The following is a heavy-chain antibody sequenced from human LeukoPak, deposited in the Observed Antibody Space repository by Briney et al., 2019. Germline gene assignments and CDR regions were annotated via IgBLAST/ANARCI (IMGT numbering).Heavy chain of an antibody. CDR3: AAAYSSGWYSPYY. J-gene: IGHJ4*02. V-gene: IGHV1-2*02. Sequence: ASVKVSCKASGYTFTGYYMHWVRQAPGQGLEWMGWINPNSGGTNYAQKFQGRVTMTRDTSISTAYIELSRLRSDDTAVYYCAAAYSSGWYSPYYWGQGTLVTVSS. CDR1: GYTFTGYY. D-gene: IGHD6-19*01. CDR2: INPNSGGT.